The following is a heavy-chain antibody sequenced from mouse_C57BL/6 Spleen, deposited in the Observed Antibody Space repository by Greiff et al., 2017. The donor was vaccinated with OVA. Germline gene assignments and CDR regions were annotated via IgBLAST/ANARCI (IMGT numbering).Heavy chain of an antibody. J-gene: IGHJ2*01. V-gene: IGHV1-76*01. D-gene: IGHD2-5*01. Sequence: QVQLKQSGAELVRPGASVKLSCKASGYTFTDYYINWVKQRPGQGLEWIARIYPGSGNTYYNEKFKGKATLTAEKSSSTAYMQLSSLTSEDSAVYFCARDNPAYYSNYPYYFDYWGQGTTLTVSS. CDR1: GYTFTDYY. CDR2: IYPGSGNT. CDR3: ARDNPAYYSNYPYYFDY.